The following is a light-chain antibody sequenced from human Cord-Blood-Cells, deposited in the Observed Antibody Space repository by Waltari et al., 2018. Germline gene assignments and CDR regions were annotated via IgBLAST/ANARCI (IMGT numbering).Light chain of an antibody. V-gene: IGLV2-8*01. J-gene: IGLJ1*01. CDR3: SSYAGSNNFEV. CDR1: SRDVGGYNY. Sequence: QSALTQPPSASGSPGQSVTISCTGTSRDVGGYNYVSWYQQHPGKAPKLMIYEVSKRPSGVPDRFSGSKSGNTSALTVSGLQAEDEADYYCSSYAGSNNFEVFGTGTNVTVL. CDR2: EVS.